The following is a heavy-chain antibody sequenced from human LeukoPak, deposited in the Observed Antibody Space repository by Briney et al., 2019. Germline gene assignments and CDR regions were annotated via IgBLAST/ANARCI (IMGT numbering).Heavy chain of an antibody. D-gene: IGHD3-3*01. CDR3: ARGYEGTFAL. CDR2: IYNGDTT. J-gene: IGHJ4*02. V-gene: IGHV3-66*01. CDR1: GFTVSGNY. Sequence: GGSLILSCAASGFTVSGNYMNWVRQAPGKGLEWVSIIYNGDTTYYVDSVKGRFSISRDDSKNTVDLQMNSLRAEDTAVYYRARGYEGTFALWGQGTLVSVSS.